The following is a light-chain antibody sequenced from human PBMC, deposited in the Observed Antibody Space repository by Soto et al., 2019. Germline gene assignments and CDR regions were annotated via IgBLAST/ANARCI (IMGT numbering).Light chain of an antibody. V-gene: IGLV1-44*01. CDR2: DNN. Sequence: VLTPPPSASGTPGQRVTISCLGSNSNIGSNTGHWYQHVPGTAPKLLIYDNNQQPSGVPDRFSGSTSATSASLAISGLLSEDERDHQRATLDASMTGYGFGSWTKATV. CDR1: NSNIGSNT. J-gene: IGLJ1*01. CDR3: ATLDASMTGYG.